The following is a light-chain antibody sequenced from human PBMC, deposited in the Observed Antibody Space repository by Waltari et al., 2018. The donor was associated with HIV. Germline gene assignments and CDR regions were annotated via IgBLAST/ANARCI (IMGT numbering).Light chain of an antibody. J-gene: IGKJ1*01. Sequence: IQMTQSPVSLSSYVGDTVTLTCQASQYINRHLNWYHQRPGKAPRVVIYDASNLETGVPPRFSGGGSGTDFSLTITNLQPEDSGVYYCQQSHNLWTFGQGTTV. CDR3: QQSHNLWT. CDR1: QYINRH. V-gene: IGKV1-33*01. CDR2: DAS.